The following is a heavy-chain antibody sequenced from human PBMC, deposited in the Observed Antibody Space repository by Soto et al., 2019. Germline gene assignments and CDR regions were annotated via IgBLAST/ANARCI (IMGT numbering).Heavy chain of an antibody. V-gene: IGHV1-8*01. Sequence: QVQLVQSGAEVKKPGASVKVSCKASGYTFTSYDINWVRQATGQGLEWMGWMNPNSGNTGYAQKFQGRVTMTRNTSISTAYMELSSLRSEDTAVYYCASGINYYASGDDAFDSWGQGKMVTVSS. CDR3: ASGINYYASGDDAFDS. CDR1: GYTFTSYD. D-gene: IGHD3-10*01. J-gene: IGHJ3*02. CDR2: MNPNSGNT.